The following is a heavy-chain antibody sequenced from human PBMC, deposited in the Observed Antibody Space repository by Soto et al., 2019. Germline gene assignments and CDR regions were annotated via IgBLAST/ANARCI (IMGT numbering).Heavy chain of an antibody. D-gene: IGHD6-13*01. CDR1: GYSFTSYW. J-gene: IGHJ4*02. V-gene: IGHV5-10-1*01. CDR3: ARLQPAAGDNALTFDY. CDR2: IDPSDSYT. Sequence: EVQLVQSGAEVKKPGESLRISCKGSGYSFTSYWISWVRQMPGKGLEWMGRIDPSDSYTNYSPSFQGHVTISADKTIRXAYLQWSSLKASDTAMYYCARLQPAAGDNALTFDYWGQGTLVTVSS.